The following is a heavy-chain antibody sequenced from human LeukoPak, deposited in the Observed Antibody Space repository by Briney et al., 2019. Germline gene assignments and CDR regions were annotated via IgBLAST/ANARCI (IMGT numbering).Heavy chain of an antibody. D-gene: IGHD4-11*01. CDR3: ARDFPPATVTTKRYFDY. J-gene: IGHJ4*02. Sequence: GASVKVSCKASGYTFTTYGISWVRQARGQGLEWMGWISAYNNNTNYARNLQGRVTMTTDTSTSTAYMELRSLRSDDTAMYYCARDFPPATVTTKRYFDYWGQGTLVTVSS. CDR1: GYTFTTYG. V-gene: IGHV1-18*01. CDR2: ISAYNNNT.